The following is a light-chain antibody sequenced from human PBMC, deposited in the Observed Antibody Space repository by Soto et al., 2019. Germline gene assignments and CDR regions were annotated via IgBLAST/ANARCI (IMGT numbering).Light chain of an antibody. Sequence: EIVLTQSPGTLSLSPGERATLSCRASQSVSSSCLAWYRQKPGQAPRLLIYGASSRATGIPDRFSGSGSGADFTLTIASLEPEDFAVYYCQQYGTSPQTFGQGTKVDIK. CDR1: QSVSSSC. V-gene: IGKV3-20*01. CDR3: QQYGTSPQT. J-gene: IGKJ1*01. CDR2: GAS.